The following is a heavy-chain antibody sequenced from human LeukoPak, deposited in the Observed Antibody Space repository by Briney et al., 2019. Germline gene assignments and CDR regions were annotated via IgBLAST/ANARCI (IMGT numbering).Heavy chain of an antibody. CDR3: AKEGTYSSGWYSYYFDY. V-gene: IGHV3-9*01. Sequence: GGSLRLSCAASGFTFDDYAMHWVRQAPGKGLEWVSGISWNSGSIGYADSVKGRFTISRDNAKNSLYLQMNSLRAEDTALYYCAKEGTYSSGWYSYYFDYWAREPWSPSPQ. CDR2: ISWNSGSI. J-gene: IGHJ4*02. D-gene: IGHD6-19*01. CDR1: GFTFDDYA.